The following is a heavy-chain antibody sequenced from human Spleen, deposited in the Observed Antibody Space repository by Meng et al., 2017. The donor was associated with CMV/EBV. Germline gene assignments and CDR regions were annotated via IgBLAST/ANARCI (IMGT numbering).Heavy chain of an antibody. Sequence: GESLKISCAASRFTFSSYAMSWVRQAPGKGLEWVSVISGSGGNTYYADSVKGRFTISRDNSKNTLYLQMKSLRAEDTAVYYCAKPGTWGQGTLVTVSS. CDR2: ISGSGGNT. CDR3: AKPGT. CDR1: RFTFSSYA. J-gene: IGHJ5*02. V-gene: IGHV3-23*01.